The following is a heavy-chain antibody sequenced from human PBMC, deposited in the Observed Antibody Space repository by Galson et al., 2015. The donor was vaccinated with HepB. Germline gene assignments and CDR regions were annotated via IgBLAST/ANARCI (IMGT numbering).Heavy chain of an antibody. CDR3: AKDYCSSTSCLTDAFDI. V-gene: IGHV3-30-3*01. CDR1: GFTFSSYA. CDR2: ISYDGSNK. Sequence: SLRLSCAASGFTFSSYAMHWVRQAPGKGLEWVAVISYDGSNKYYADSVKGRFTISRDNSKNTLYLQMNSLRAEDTAVYYCAKDYCSSTSCLTDAFDIWGQGTMVTVSS. D-gene: IGHD2-2*01. J-gene: IGHJ3*02.